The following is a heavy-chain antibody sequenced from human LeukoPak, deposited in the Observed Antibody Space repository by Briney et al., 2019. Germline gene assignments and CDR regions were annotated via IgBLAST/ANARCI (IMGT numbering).Heavy chain of an antibody. CDR3: ARVVVVAATMDYYFDY. V-gene: IGHV1-18*01. D-gene: IGHD2-15*01. CDR2: ISAYNGNT. CDR1: GYTFTSYG. J-gene: IGHJ4*02. Sequence: GASVNVSCKASGYTFTSYGISWVRQAPGQGLEWMGWISAYNGNTNYAQKLQGRVTMTTDTSTSTAYMELRSLRSDDTAVYYCARVVVVAATMDYYFDYWGQGTLVTVSS.